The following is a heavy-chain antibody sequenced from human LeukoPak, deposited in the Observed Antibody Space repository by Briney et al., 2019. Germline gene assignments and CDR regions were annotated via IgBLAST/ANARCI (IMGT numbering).Heavy chain of an antibody. CDR3: ARGFRDILTGYSFDY. CDR2: INHSGST. Sequence: PGGSLRLSCAASGFTFTSYYMHWVRQPPGKGLEWIGEINHSGSTNYNPSLKSRVTISVDTSKNQFSLKLSSVTAADTAVYYCARGFRDILTGYSFDYWGQGTLVTVSS. D-gene: IGHD3-9*01. J-gene: IGHJ4*02. CDR1: GFTFTSYY. V-gene: IGHV4-34*01.